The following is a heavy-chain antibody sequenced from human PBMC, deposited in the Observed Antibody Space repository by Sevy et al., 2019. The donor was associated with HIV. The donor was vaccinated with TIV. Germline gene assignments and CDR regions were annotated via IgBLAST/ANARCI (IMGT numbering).Heavy chain of an antibody. Sequence: KQSQTLSLTCAISGDSVSSNSAAWNWIRQSPSRGLEWLGRTYYRSKWYNDYAVSVKSRITINPDTSKNQFSLQLNSVTPEDTAVYYCARDIHFRSVAGTDSYNWFDPWGQGTLVTVSS. V-gene: IGHV6-1*01. J-gene: IGHJ5*02. CDR1: GDSVSSNSAA. CDR3: ARDIHFRSVAGTDSYNWFDP. D-gene: IGHD6-19*01. CDR2: TYYRSKWYN.